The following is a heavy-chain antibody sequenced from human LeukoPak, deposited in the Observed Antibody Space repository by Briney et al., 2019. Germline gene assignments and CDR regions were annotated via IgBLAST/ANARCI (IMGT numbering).Heavy chain of an antibody. D-gene: IGHD2-2*02. V-gene: IGHV3-11*01. J-gene: IGHJ6*02. Sequence: GGSLRLSCAASGFTFSDYYMSWIRQAPGKGLEWVSYISSSGSTIYYADSVKGRFTISRDNAKNSLYLQMNSLRAEDTAVYYCARGDRKYQLLYLSYYGMDVWGQGTTVTVSS. CDR2: ISSSGSTI. CDR1: GFTFSDYY. CDR3: ARGDRKYQLLYLSYYGMDV.